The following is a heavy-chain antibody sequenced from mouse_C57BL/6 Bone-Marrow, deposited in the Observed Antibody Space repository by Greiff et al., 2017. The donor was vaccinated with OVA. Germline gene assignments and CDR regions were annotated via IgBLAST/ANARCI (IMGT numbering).Heavy chain of an antibody. Sequence: EVKLVESGGGLVKPGGSLKLSCAASGFTFSSYAMSWVRQTPEKRLEWVATISDGGSYTYYPDNVKGRFTISRDNAKNNLYLQMSHLKSEDTAMYYCARDYYSNYVDYWGQGTTLTVSS. D-gene: IGHD2-5*01. V-gene: IGHV5-4*01. J-gene: IGHJ2*01. CDR1: GFTFSSYA. CDR2: ISDGGSYT. CDR3: ARDYYSNYVDY.